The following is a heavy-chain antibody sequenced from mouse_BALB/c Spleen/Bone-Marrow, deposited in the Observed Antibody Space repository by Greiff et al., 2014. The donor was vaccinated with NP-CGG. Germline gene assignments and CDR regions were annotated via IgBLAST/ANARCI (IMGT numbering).Heavy chain of an antibody. D-gene: IGHD2-10*02. J-gene: IGHJ4*01. Sequence: EVKLEESGGGLVKPGGSLKLSCAASGFTLSDYYMYWVRQTPEKRLEWVATISDGGTYTFYPDSVKGRFTISRDNAKNNLYLQMSSLQSEDTAMYYCTRSGKRYGAMDYWGQGTSVTVSS. V-gene: IGHV5-4*02. CDR1: GFTLSDYY. CDR2: ISDGGTYT. CDR3: TRSGKRYGAMDY.